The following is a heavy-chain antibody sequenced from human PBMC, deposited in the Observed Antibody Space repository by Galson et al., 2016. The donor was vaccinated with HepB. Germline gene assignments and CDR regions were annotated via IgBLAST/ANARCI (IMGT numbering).Heavy chain of an antibody. Sequence: ETLSLTCTVSGGSISSNIYLWAWVRQPPGKGLEWIGTIYYRGTTYYNPSLKSRLTMDVDTSKNQFSLKLSSVTAADTSVYYCARLVHGGSFFDSWGQGTLVTVSS. CDR2: IYYRGTT. J-gene: IGHJ4*02. CDR1: GGSISSNIYL. CDR3: ARLVHGGSFFDS. D-gene: IGHD3-16*01. V-gene: IGHV4-39*01.